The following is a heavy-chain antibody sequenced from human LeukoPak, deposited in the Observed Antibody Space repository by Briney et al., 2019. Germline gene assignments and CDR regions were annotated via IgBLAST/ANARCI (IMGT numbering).Heavy chain of an antibody. D-gene: IGHD3-22*01. CDR1: GYTFTGYY. J-gene: IGHJ5*02. V-gene: IGHV1-2*02. CDR2: INPNSGGT. Sequence: ASVKLSCKASGYTFTGYYMHWVRQAPGQGLEWMGWINPNSGGTNYAQKFQGRVTMTRDTSISTAYMELSRLRSDDTAVYYCARDLTIYSSGYVNWFDPWGQGTLVTVSS. CDR3: ARDLTIYSSGYVNWFDP.